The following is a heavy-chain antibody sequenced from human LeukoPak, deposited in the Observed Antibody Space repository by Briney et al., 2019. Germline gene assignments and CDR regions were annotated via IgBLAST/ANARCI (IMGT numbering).Heavy chain of an antibody. CDR2: IYPDDSNT. D-gene: IGHD3-16*01. CDR3: ARLEEDLTLGVAGYWFVP. CDR1: GYSFTTHW. J-gene: IGHJ5*02. V-gene: IGHV5-51*01. Sequence: GESLKISCKGPGYSFTTHWIGWVRQMPGKGLEWMGIIYPDDSNTRYSPSFQGQVTLSADKSINTAYLQWSSLRASDTAMYYCARLEEDLTLGVAGYWFVPWGQGTLVTVS.